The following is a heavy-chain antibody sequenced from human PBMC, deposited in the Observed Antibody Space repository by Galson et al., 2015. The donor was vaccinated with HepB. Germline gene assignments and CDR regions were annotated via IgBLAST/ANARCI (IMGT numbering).Heavy chain of an antibody. CDR1: GFTFSDYS. CDR3: ARVWNWYFDL. Sequence: SLRLSCAASGFTFSDYSMNWVRQAPGKGPEWVSHISSSSNTVHHADSVRGRFSISRDNDKNALFLQINSLRAEDTAICYCARVWNWYFDLWGRGTLVTVSS. CDR2: ISSSSNTV. D-gene: IGHD1-1*01. J-gene: IGHJ2*01. V-gene: IGHV3-48*01.